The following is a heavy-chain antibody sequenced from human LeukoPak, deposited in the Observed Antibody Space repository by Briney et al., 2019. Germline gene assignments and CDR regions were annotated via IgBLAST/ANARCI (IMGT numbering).Heavy chain of an antibody. CDR2: IYYSGST. D-gene: IGHD3-10*01. Sequence: SETLSLTRTVSGGSISSGGYYWSWIRQHPGKGLECIGYIYYSGSTYYNPSLKSRVTISVDTSKNQFSLKLSSVTAADTAVYYCAREGVTRVRGVRRFSDYWGQGTLVTVSS. V-gene: IGHV4-31*03. J-gene: IGHJ4*02. CDR1: GGSISSGGYY. CDR3: AREGVTRVRGVRRFSDY.